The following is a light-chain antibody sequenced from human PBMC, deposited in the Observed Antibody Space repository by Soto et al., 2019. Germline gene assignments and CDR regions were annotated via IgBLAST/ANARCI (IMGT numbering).Light chain of an antibody. CDR1: HNVYSF. Sequence: DIVLTQSPATLSLSPGEGASLSCRASHNVYSFLAWYQQKPGQSPRLLIYDASRRATGIPARFSGSGSGTDFTLTISRLEAEDFAVYYCQQRDKWPLTFGAGTRVEI. V-gene: IGKV3-11*01. CDR3: QQRDKWPLT. J-gene: IGKJ4*01. CDR2: DAS.